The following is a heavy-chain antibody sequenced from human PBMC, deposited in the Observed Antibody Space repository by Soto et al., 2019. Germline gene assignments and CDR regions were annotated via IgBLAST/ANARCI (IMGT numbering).Heavy chain of an antibody. CDR2: IYWNDDK. D-gene: IGHD3-16*01. V-gene: IGHV2-5*01. J-gene: IGHJ4*02. Sequence: QITLKESGPTLVKPTQTLTLTCTFSGFSLSTSGVGVGWIRQPPGKALEWVALIYWNDDKRYSPSLKCRLTLTKDTSKTQVVLTLTNMDPVDTATYYCAHSPGGCSGADYWGQEILVTVSS. CDR3: AHSPGGCSGADY. CDR1: GFSLSTSGVG.